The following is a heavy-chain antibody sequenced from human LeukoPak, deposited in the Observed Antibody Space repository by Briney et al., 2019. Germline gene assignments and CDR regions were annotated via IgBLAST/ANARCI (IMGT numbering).Heavy chain of an antibody. CDR1: GGSISSYY. Sequence: SETLSLTCTVSGGSISSYYWSWIRQPPGKGLEWIGYIYYSGSTNYNPSLKSRVTISVDTSKNQFSLKLSSVTAADTAVYYCARHPTYYDFWSGSFFQIDYWGQGTLVTVSS. J-gene: IGHJ4*02. D-gene: IGHD3-3*01. CDR2: IYYSGST. V-gene: IGHV4-59*08. CDR3: ARHPTYYDFWSGSFFQIDY.